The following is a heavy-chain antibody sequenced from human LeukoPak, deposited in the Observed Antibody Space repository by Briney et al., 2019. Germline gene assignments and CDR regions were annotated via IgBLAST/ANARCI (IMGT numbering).Heavy chain of an antibody. CDR1: GGSISSSSYY. CDR2: IYYSGST. Sequence: PSETLSLTCTVAGGSISSSSYYWGWIRQPPGKGLEWIGSIYYSGSTYYNPSLKSRVTISVDTSKNQFSLKLSSVTAVDTAVYYCASSSSDYYYMYVWAKGTTVTVSS. V-gene: IGHV4-39*01. J-gene: IGHJ6*03. CDR3: ASSSSDYYYMYV.